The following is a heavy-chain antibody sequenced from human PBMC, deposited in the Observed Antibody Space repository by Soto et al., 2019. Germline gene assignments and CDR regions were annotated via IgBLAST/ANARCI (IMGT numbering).Heavy chain of an antibody. D-gene: IGHD1-26*01. J-gene: IGHJ4*02. V-gene: IGHV3-23*01. CDR3: AKLGGSYPNYYFDY. CDR2: ISGSGGST. Sequence: GGSLSLSCAASGFTFSNYVMSWVRQAPGKGLEWVSVISGSGGSTYYADSVKGRFTISRDNSKNTLYLQINSLRAEDTAVYYCAKLGGSYPNYYFDYWGQGTLVTVSS. CDR1: GFTFSNYV.